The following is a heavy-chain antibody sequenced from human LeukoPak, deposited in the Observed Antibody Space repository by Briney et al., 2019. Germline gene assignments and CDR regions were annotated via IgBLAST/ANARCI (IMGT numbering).Heavy chain of an antibody. J-gene: IGHJ4*02. CDR1: GYSISSGYY. V-gene: IGHV4-38-2*01. CDR3: ARLYADITIAVAGEFDY. CDR2: IYHSGST. D-gene: IGHD6-19*01. Sequence: SETLSLTCAVSGYSISSGYYWGWIRQPPGKGLEWIRSIYHSGSTYYNPSLKRRVTISVDTSKNHFSLKMSYVTAADKAVYCCARLYADITIAVAGEFDYWGQGTLVTVSS.